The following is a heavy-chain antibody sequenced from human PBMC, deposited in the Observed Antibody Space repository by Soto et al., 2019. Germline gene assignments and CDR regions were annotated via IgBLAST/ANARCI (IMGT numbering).Heavy chain of an antibody. CDR3: AREDGYDFWSGYGDY. V-gene: IGHV3-30-3*01. Sequence: QVQLVESGGGVVQPGRSLRLSCAASGFTFSSYAMHWVRQAPGKGLEWVAVISYDGSNKYYADSVKGRFTISRDNSKNTLYMQMNSLRAEDTAVYYCAREDGYDFWSGYGDYWGQGTLVTVSS. CDR2: ISYDGSNK. CDR1: GFTFSSYA. D-gene: IGHD3-3*01. J-gene: IGHJ4*02.